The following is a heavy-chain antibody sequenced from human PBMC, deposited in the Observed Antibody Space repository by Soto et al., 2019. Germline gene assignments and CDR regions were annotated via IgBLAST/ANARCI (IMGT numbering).Heavy chain of an antibody. Sequence: GGSLRLSCAVSGFTFSSHAMSWVRQAPGKGLECVSSITGSGDSTYYADSVKGRFTISRDNAKNSLYLQMNSLRAEDTAVYYCARDRGDCSGGSCYRDAFDIWGQGTMVTVSS. J-gene: IGHJ3*02. CDR1: GFTFSSHA. V-gene: IGHV3-23*01. CDR2: ITGSGDST. CDR3: ARDRGDCSGGSCYRDAFDI. D-gene: IGHD2-15*01.